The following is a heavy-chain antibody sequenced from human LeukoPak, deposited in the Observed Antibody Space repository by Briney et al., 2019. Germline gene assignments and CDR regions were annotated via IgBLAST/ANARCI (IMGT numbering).Heavy chain of an antibody. D-gene: IGHD3-10*01. Sequence: ASVKVSRKASGYTFTGYYMHSVRQAPGQGLECMGWINPNSGGTNNAQKFQGRVTMTRDTSISTAYMEQSSLRSDDTAVYYCAREGRITMVRGVILNWFGPWGQGTLVTVSS. CDR1: GYTFTGYY. CDR2: INPNSGGT. V-gene: IGHV1-2*02. CDR3: AREGRITMVRGVILNWFGP. J-gene: IGHJ5*02.